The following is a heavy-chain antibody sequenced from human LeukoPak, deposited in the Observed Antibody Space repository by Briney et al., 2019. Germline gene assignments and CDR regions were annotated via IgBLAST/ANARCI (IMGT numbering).Heavy chain of an antibody. CDR1: GGSISSSSYY. CDR2: IYYSGST. V-gene: IGHV4-39*07. J-gene: IGHJ5*02. D-gene: IGHD3-3*01. Sequence: SETLSLTCTVSGGSISSSSYYWGWIRQPPGKGLEWIGSIYYSGSTYSNPPLKSRVTISVDTSKNQFSLELSSVTAADTAVYYCARTNYDFWSGSGFYNWFDPWGQGTLVTVSS. CDR3: ARTNYDFWSGSGFYNWFDP.